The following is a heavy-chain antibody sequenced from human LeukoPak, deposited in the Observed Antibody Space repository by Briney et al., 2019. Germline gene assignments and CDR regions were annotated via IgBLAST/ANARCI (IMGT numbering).Heavy chain of an antibody. J-gene: IGHJ5*02. CDR2: IYYSGST. CDR1: GSSISSGGYS. CDR3: ARGKKWLVRIRPNYNWFDP. D-gene: IGHD6-19*01. Sequence: PSETLSLTCAVSGSSISSGGYSWSWIRQPPGKGLEWIGYIYYSGSTYYNPSLKSRVTISVDTSKNQFSLKLSSVTAADTAVYYCARGKKWLVRIRPNYNWFDPWGQGTLVTVSS. V-gene: IGHV4-30-4*07.